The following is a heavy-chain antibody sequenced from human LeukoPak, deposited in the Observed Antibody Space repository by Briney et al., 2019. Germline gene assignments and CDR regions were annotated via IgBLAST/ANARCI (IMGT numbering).Heavy chain of an antibody. D-gene: IGHD6-13*01. CDR3: ATFRIAAAATL. CDR1: RFTFDDYA. Sequence: PGRSLRLSCAASRFTFDDYAMHWVRQAPGKGLEWVSGISWNSGSIGYADSVKGRFTISRDNAKNSLYLQMNSLRAEDTAVYYCATFRIAAAATLWGQGTLVTVSS. CDR2: ISWNSGSI. J-gene: IGHJ1*01. V-gene: IGHV3-9*01.